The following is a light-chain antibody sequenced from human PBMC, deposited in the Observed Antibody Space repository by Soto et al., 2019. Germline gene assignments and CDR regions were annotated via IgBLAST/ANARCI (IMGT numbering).Light chain of an antibody. CDR1: QSLSSN. CDR2: GAS. J-gene: IGKJ1*01. V-gene: IGKV3-15*01. Sequence: EIVMTRSPATLSLSPGERAALSCRASQSLSSNLAWYQQKPGQAPRLLIYGASTRATGIPARFSGSGSGTEFTLTISSLQSEDFAVYYCQQYNNWLWTFGQGTKVDIK. CDR3: QQYNNWLWT.